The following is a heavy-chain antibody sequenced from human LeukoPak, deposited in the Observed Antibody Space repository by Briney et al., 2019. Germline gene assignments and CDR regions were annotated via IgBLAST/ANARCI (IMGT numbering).Heavy chain of an antibody. J-gene: IGHJ5*02. D-gene: IGHD2-8*01. CDR3: ARTVVLMVYARARWFDP. Sequence: SETLSLTCTVSGGSISSHYWSWIRQPPGKGLEWIGYIYYSGSTNYNPSLESRVTISVDTSKNQFSLKLSSVTAADTAVYCCARTVVLMVYARARWFDPWGQGTLVTVSS. CDR2: IYYSGST. V-gene: IGHV4-59*11. CDR1: GGSISSHY.